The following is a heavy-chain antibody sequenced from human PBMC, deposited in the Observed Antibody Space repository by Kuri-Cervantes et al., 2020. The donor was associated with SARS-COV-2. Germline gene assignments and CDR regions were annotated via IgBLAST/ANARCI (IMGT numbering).Heavy chain of an antibody. Sequence: SGPTLVKPTQTLTLTCTFSGFSLSTSGMCVSWIRQPPGKALEWLALIDWDDDKYYSTSLKTRLTISKDTSKNQVVLTMTNMDPVDTATYYCARIASQQLAFNYFDYWGQGTRVTCPS. CDR1: GFSLSTSGMC. D-gene: IGHD6-13*01. J-gene: IGHJ4*02. V-gene: IGHV2-70*01. CDR2: IDWDDDK. CDR3: ARIASQQLAFNYFDY.